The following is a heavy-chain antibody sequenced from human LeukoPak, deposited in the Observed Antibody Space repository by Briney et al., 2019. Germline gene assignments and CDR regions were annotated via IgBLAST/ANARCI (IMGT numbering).Heavy chain of an antibody. V-gene: IGHV4-4*07. CDR1: GGSISTYY. J-gene: IGHJ4*02. Sequence: NPSETLSLTCTVSGGSISTYYWSWIRQPAGKGLEWLGLIYTSGSTNYSPSLKSRLTMSVDASKHQFSLKLSSVTAADTAVYYCARDFDSWGQGTLVTVSS. CDR3: ARDFDS. CDR2: IYTSGST.